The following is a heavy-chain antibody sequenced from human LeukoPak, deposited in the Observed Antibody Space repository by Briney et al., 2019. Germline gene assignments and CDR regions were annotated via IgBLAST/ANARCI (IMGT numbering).Heavy chain of an antibody. CDR2: ISYDGSNK. V-gene: IGHV3-30*04. J-gene: IGHJ6*03. CDR3: ARSDDYYYMDV. CDR1: GFTFSSYA. Sequence: GGSLRLSCAASGFTFSSYAMHWVRQAPGKGLEWVAVISYDGSNKYYADSVKGRFTISRDNSKNTLYLQMNSLRAEDTAVYYCARSDDYYYMDVWGKGTTVTVSS.